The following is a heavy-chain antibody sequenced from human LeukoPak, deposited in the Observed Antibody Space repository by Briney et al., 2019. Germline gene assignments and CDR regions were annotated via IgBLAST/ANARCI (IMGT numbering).Heavy chain of an antibody. CDR2: IYPGDSDT. Sequence: GESLKISCKSSGYSFTSYWIGWVRQMPGKGLEWMGIIYPGDSDTRYSPSFQGQVTISADKSISTAYLQWSSLKASDTAMYYCARWYYYDSSGYYTWFDPWGQGTLVTVSS. J-gene: IGHJ5*02. CDR3: ARWYYYDSSGYYTWFDP. V-gene: IGHV5-51*01. CDR1: GYSFTSYW. D-gene: IGHD3-22*01.